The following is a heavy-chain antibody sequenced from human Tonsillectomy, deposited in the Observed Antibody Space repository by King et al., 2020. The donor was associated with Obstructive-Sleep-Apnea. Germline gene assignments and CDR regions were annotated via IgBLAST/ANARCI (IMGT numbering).Heavy chain of an antibody. CDR1: GFTFTIYA. CDR3: AKDWGDGDSPSPLDY. J-gene: IGHJ4*02. D-gene: IGHD4-17*01. CDR2: IGGSGDST. V-gene: IGHV3-23*04. Sequence: VQLVESGGGLVQPGGSLRLSCAASGFTFTIYAMSWVRQAPGKGLEWVSSIGGSGDSTYYADSVKGRFTISRDNSKNTLFLQMNSLRADDTAVYYCAKDWGDGDSPSPLDYWGQGILVTVSS.